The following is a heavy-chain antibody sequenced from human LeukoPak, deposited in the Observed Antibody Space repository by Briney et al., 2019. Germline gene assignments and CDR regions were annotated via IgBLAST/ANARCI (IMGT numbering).Heavy chain of an antibody. V-gene: IGHV3-23*01. CDR2: ISGSGGSI. Sequence: GGSLRLSCAASGFTFSSYAMSWVRQAPGKGLEWVSGISGSGGSISYADSVKGRFAVSRDNSKNTLYLQMNSLRAEDTAVYYCASVSPPGVDYWGQGTLVTVSS. J-gene: IGHJ4*02. CDR3: ASVSPPGVDY. D-gene: IGHD5/OR15-5a*01. CDR1: GFTFSSYA.